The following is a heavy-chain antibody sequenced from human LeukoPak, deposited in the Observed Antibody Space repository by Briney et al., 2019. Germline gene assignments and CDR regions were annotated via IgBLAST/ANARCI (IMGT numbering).Heavy chain of an antibody. Sequence: ASVKVSCKASGYTFTSYDINWVRQATGQGLEWMGWMNPDSGRTGYAQNFQGRVSLTRDKSINTAYMELRSLRSEDSAVYFCARGPFYYDTRGNYRSYGIDGWGQGTTIAVSS. CDR1: GYTFTSYD. D-gene: IGHD3-22*01. V-gene: IGHV1-8*01. CDR3: ARGPFYYDTRGNYRSYGIDG. J-gene: IGHJ6*02. CDR2: MNPDSGRT.